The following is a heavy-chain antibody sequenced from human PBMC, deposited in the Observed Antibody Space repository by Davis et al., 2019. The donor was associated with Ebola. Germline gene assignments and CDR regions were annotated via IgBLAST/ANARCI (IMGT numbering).Heavy chain of an antibody. D-gene: IGHD2-21*01. CDR2: IHHGGSA. CDR3: ARDTRPCGGDCYDDTFDM. J-gene: IGHJ3*02. CDR1: GVSITTYF. V-gene: IGHV4-59*12. Sequence: PSETLSLTCTISGVSITTYFWSWIRQSPGKVLEWVGYIHHGGSANSNPSLKSRVAFSIDTSKSQVSLKLTSVTAADTAVYYCARDTRPCGGDCYDDTFDMWGQGTMVIVSS.